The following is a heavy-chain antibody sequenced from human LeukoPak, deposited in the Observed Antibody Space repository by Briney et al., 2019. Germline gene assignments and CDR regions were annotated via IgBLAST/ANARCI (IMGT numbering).Heavy chain of an antibody. J-gene: IGHJ4*02. CDR1: GDSISSYY. D-gene: IGHD3-10*01. Sequence: PSETLSLTCIVSGDSISSYYWSWIRQPPGKGLEWIGYTSHSGSTNSNPSLKSRVTISVDTSKNQFSLTLSSVTAADTAMYYCARAVKNSRSYDYWGQGTLVTVSS. V-gene: IGHV4-59*01. CDR2: TSHSGST. CDR3: ARAVKNSRSYDY.